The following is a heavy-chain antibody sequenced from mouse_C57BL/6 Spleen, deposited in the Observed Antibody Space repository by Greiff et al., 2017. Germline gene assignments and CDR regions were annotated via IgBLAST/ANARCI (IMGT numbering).Heavy chain of an antibody. Sequence: EVKLVESGGGLVKPGGSLKLSCAASGFTFSSYAMSWVRQTPEQRLEWVATISDGGSYTYYPDNVKGRFPISRDNAKNNLYLQMSHLKSDDTAMDYCARDRTGSSLWYLDVWGTGTTVTVSS. CDR3: ARDRTGSSLWYLDV. V-gene: IGHV5-4*01. CDR2: ISDGGSYT. D-gene: IGHD1-1*01. CDR1: GFTFSSYA. J-gene: IGHJ1*03.